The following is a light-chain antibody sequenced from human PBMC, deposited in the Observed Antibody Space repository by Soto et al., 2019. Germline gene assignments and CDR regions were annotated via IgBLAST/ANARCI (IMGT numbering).Light chain of an antibody. CDR1: SSNIGSNY. V-gene: IGLV1-47*01. CDR3: AAWDDSLSGVV. Sequence: QSLLTQPPSASETPGQRVAISCSGSSSNIGSNYVYWYQQLPGTAPKLLIYRNNQRPSGVPDRFSGSKSGTSASLAISGLRSEDEADYYCAAWDDSLSGVVFGGGTKLTVL. J-gene: IGLJ2*01. CDR2: RNN.